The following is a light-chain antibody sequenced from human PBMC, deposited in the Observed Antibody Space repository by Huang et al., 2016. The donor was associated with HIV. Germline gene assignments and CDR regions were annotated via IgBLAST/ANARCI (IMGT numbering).Light chain of an antibody. CDR2: GAS. Sequence: EIVMTQSPATLSVSPGEQATLSCRASQSVSSHLAWYPQKPGQTPRRLIYGASTRATGIPARFSGSGSGTEFTLTIRSLQSEDFAVYYCHQYSTWPPGAFGQGTKVDI. CDR1: QSVSSH. V-gene: IGKV3-15*01. CDR3: HQYSTWPPGA. J-gene: IGKJ1*01.